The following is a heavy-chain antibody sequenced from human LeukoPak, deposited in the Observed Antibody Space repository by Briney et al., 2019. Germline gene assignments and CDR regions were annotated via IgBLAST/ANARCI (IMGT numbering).Heavy chain of an antibody. V-gene: IGHV5-51*01. CDR3: ARPYSSGWYYFDY. CDR1: GYSFTSYW. Sequence: GESLKISCQGSGYSFTSYWIGWVRQMPGNGLEWMGTIYPGDSDTRYSPSFQGQVTISADKSISTAYLQWSSLKASDTAMYYCARPYSSGWYYFDYWGQGTLVTVSS. D-gene: IGHD6-19*01. J-gene: IGHJ4*02. CDR2: IYPGDSDT.